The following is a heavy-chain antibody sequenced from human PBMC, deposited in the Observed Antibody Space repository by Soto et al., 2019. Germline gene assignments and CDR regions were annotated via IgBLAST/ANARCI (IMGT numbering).Heavy chain of an antibody. Sequence: QVQLQESGPGLVKPSQTLSLTCTVSGGSISSGGYYWSWIRQHPGKGLEWIGYIYYSGSTYYNPSLKSRVTMSVDTSKNQFSLKLSSVTAAETAVYYCARDLAAAGTFYYAMDVWGQGTTVTVSS. D-gene: IGHD6-13*01. V-gene: IGHV4-31*03. CDR1: GGSISSGGYY. J-gene: IGHJ6*02. CDR2: IYYSGST. CDR3: ARDLAAAGTFYYAMDV.